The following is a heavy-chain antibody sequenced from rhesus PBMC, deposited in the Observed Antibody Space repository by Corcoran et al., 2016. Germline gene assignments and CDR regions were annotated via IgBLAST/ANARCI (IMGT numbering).Heavy chain of an antibody. CDR2: NTYSVCT. D-gene: IGHD3-34*01. V-gene: IGHV4-122*02. J-gene: IGHJ4*01. CDR1: GYSISGYY. Sequence: QVQLQESGPGLVKPSETLSLTGAVSGYSISGYYWSWICQAPGRGLEWIGYNTYSVCTNYNPSLKRRVTISRDTSKNQFSLKLSSVTAADTAVYYCARFADWGDYYPLFDYWGQGVLVTVSS. CDR3: ARFADWGDYYPLFDY.